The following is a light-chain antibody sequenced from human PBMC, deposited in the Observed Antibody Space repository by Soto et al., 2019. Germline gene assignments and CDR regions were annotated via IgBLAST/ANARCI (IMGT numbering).Light chain of an antibody. V-gene: IGKV3-11*01. CDR2: DAS. CDR3: QQRRT. CDR1: QSVSSY. Sequence: EIGLTQSPATLSFSPGERATLSCRASQSVSSYLAWYQQKPGQAPRLLIYDASNRATGIPARFSGSGSGTDFTLTISSLEPEDFAVYYCQQRRTFGQGTKVDIK. J-gene: IGKJ1*01.